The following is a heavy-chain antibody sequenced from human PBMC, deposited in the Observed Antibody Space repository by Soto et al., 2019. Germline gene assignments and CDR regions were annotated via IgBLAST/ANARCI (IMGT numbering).Heavy chain of an antibody. Sequence: QVQLVQSGAEVKKPGASVKVSCKASGYTFTSYYMHWVRQAPGQGLEWMGIINPSGGSTSYAQKFQGRVTLTRDPSTSTVYMELSSMRSEDTAVYYCARGGPITMIVSGSGDYWGQGTLVTVSS. CDR2: INPSGGST. J-gene: IGHJ4*02. CDR1: GYTFTSYY. V-gene: IGHV1-46*01. CDR3: ARGGPITMIVSGSGDY. D-gene: IGHD3-22*01.